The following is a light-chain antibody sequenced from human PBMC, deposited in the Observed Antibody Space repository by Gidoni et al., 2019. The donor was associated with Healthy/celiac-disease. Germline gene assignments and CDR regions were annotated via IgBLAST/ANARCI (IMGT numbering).Light chain of an antibody. CDR2: RNN. V-gene: IGLV1-47*01. J-gene: IGLJ2*01. CDR1: SSNIGSNY. CDR3: AAWDDSLSGLHVV. Sequence: QSVLTQPPSASGPPGPRVTISCSGSSSNIGSNYVYWYQQLPGTAPKLLIYRNNQRPSGVPDRFSGSKSGTSASLAISGLRSEDEADYYCAAWDDSLSGLHVVFGGGTKLTVL.